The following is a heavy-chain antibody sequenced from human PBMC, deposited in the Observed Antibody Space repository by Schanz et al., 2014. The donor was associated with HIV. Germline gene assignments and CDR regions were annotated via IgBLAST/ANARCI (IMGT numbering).Heavy chain of an antibody. J-gene: IGHJ6*02. CDR3: ANTEFPYSSSSDYYYGMDV. D-gene: IGHD6-6*01. CDR2: IWYDGSYK. CDR1: GFTFSNFA. Sequence: VQLVESGGGVVQPGRSLRLSCAASGFTFSNFAMHWVRQAPGKGLEWAAVIWYDGSYKYYADSVKGRFTISRDNSKNTLYLQMNSLRAEDTAVYFCANTEFPYSSSSDYYYGMDVWGQGTTVTVSS. V-gene: IGHV3-33*06.